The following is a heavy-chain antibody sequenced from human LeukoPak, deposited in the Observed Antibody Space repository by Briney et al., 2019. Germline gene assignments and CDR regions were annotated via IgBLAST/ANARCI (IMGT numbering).Heavy chain of an antibody. Sequence: KPSETLSLTCTVSGGSISSGGYYWTWIRQHPGEGLEWIGYIYHSGNTYYNPSLKSRIVISVDTSKNQFSLKVTSVTAADTAVYYWARVRKLPLEWDLIDYWGQGTLVTVSS. D-gene: IGHD4-23*01. CDR1: GGSISSGGYY. J-gene: IGHJ4*02. CDR2: IYHSGNT. CDR3: ARVRKLPLEWDLIDY. V-gene: IGHV4-31*03.